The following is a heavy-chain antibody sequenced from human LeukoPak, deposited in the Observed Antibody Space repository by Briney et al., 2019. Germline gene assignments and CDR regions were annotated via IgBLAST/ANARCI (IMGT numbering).Heavy chain of an antibody. CDR3: ARQLGYCSSTSCYADKVDY. Sequence: PSETLSLTCTVSGGSISSSSYYWGWTRQPPGKGLEWIGSIYYSESTYYNPSLKSRVTISVDTSKNQFSLKLSSVTAADTAVYYCARQLGYCSSTSCYADKVDYWGQGTLVTVSS. J-gene: IGHJ4*02. CDR2: IYYSEST. V-gene: IGHV4-39*01. D-gene: IGHD2-2*01. CDR1: GGSISSSSYY.